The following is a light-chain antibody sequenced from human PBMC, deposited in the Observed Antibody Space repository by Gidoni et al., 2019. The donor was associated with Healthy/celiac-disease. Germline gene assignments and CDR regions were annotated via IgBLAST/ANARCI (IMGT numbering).Light chain of an antibody. Sequence: DIVMTQSPLSLPVNPGEPASISCRSSQILLHSNGYNYLDWYLQQQGQSPQLPVYLGSNRASRGPDKVSGSGPGTKFTPKIHKVEAEDVGVYYCMQALQTPGWTFGQGTKVEIK. CDR2: LGS. J-gene: IGKJ1*01. CDR3: MQALQTPGWT. CDR1: QILLHSNGYNY. V-gene: IGKV2-28*01.